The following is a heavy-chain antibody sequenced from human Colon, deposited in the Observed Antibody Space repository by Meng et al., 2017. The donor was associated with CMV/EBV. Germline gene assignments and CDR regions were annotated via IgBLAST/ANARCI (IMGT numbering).Heavy chain of an antibody. CDR1: GFNVSTNY. V-gene: IGHV3-53*05. D-gene: IGHD1-26*01. Sequence: GESLKISCAVSGFNVSTNYMTWVRQAPGKGLEWVSVLYSGGTTYYADSVKGRFTISRDNSKNTLYLQMNSLRTEDTAVYYCAKDPASGSYSSGGYYFDYWGQGTLVTVSS. J-gene: IGHJ4*02. CDR2: LYSGGTT. CDR3: AKDPASGSYSSGGYYFDY.